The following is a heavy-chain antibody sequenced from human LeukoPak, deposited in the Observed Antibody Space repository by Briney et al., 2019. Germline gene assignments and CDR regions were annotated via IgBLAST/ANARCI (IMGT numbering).Heavy chain of an antibody. J-gene: IGHJ4*02. CDR2: IYTSGST. CDR1: GGSISSYY. Sequence: PSETLSLTCTVSGGSISSYYWSWIRQPAGKGLEWIGRIYTSGSTNYNPSLKGRVTISVDTSKNQFSLKLSSVTAADTAVYYCARGAAASYRGRFDYWGQGTLVTVSS. CDR3: ARGAAASYRGRFDY. V-gene: IGHV4-4*07. D-gene: IGHD6-13*01.